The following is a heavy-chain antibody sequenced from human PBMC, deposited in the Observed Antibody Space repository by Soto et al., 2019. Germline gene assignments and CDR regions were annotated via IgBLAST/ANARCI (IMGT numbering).Heavy chain of an antibody. CDR1: GGSISSYY. J-gene: IGHJ4*02. D-gene: IGHD6-6*01. Sequence: SETLSLTCTVSGGSISSYYWSWIRQPPGKGLEWIGYIYYSGSTYYNPSLKSRVTISVDTSKNQFSLKLSSVTAADTAVYYCAGSIAARLFRPIDYWGQGTLVTVSS. V-gene: IGHV4-59*12. CDR3: AGSIAARLFRPIDY. CDR2: IYYSGST.